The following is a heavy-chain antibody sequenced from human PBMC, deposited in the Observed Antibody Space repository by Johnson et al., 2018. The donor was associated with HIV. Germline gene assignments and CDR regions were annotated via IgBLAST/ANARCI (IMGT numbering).Heavy chain of an antibody. CDR1: GFTFSDYG. V-gene: IGHV3-30*02. CDR2: IRYDGSNK. D-gene: IGHD1-14*01. CDR3: ARAEAFDI. J-gene: IGHJ3*02. Sequence: QLVESGGGVVQPGGSLRLSCAASGFTFSDYGMHWVRQAPGKGLEWVAFIRYDGSNKYYADSVRGRFTISRDNSKNTLFLQMNSLGTEDTAVYYCARAEAFDIWGQGTMVTVSS.